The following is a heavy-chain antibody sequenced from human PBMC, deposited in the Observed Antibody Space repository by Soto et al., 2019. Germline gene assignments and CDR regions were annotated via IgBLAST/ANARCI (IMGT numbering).Heavy chain of an antibody. CDR2: INAGTGNT. V-gene: IGHV1-3*01. CDR1: GYTFTSHA. Sequence: QAQLVQSGAEVKKPGASVKISCKASGYTFTSHAMHWVRQAPGQRPEWLGWINAGTGNTRYSQKFEVRVTISMDTAAYTSYMEMNSLTSEDTAVYYCARRRAHRSEYYYGMDVWSQGTTVTVS. CDR3: ARRRAHRSEYYYGMDV. J-gene: IGHJ6*02.